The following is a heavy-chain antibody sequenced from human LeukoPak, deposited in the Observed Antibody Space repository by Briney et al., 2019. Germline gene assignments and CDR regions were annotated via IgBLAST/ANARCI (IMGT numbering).Heavy chain of an antibody. V-gene: IGHV4-38-2*01. CDR3: ARVATTTNPPQRPFDY. D-gene: IGHD5-12*01. CDR1: GYSISSGYY. Sequence: KPSETLSLTCAVSGYSISSGYYWGWIRPPPGKGLEWIGSIYYSGSTYYNPSLKSRVTISEDTSKNQFSLKLSSVTAADTAVYYCARVATTTNPPQRPFDYWGQGTLVTVSS. CDR2: IYYSGST. J-gene: IGHJ4*02.